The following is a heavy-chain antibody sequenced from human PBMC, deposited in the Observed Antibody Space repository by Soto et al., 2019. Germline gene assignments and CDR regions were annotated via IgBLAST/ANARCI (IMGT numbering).Heavy chain of an antibody. D-gene: IGHD6-19*01. J-gene: IGHJ6*02. CDR3: ARDRSSGPYYYYYGMDV. V-gene: IGHV4-59*01. CDR1: GGSISSYY. Sequence: SETLSLTCTVSGGSISSYYWSWIRQPPGKGLEWIGYIYYSGSTNYNPSFKSRVTISVDTSKNQFSLKLSSVTAADTAVYYCARDRSSGPYYYYYGMDVWGQGTTVTVSS. CDR2: IYYSGST.